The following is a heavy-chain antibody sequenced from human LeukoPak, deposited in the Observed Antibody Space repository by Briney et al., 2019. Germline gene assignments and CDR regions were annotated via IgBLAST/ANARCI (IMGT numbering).Heavy chain of an antibody. V-gene: IGHV3-23*01. CDR3: AKGSGWYV. D-gene: IGHD6-19*01. Sequence: GGSLRLSCAASGFTFSSPSMSWVRQAPGKGLEWVSVISGSGGSTDYADSVKGRFTISRDNSKNTLYLQINSLRAEDTAVYYCAKGSGWYVWGQGTLVTVSS. CDR1: GFTFSSPS. CDR2: ISGSGGST. J-gene: IGHJ4*02.